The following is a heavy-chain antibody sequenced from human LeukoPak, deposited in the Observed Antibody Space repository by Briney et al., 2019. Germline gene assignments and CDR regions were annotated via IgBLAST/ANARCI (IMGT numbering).Heavy chain of an antibody. Sequence: WETLFLTCTVSGGSISSSSYYWGWIRQPPGEGLEWIGSIYYSGSTYYNPSLKSRVTISVDTSKNQFSLKLSSVTAADTAVYYCARHEELLRNFDYWGEGTLATVSS. CDR1: GGSISSSSYY. J-gene: IGHJ4*01. CDR2: IYYSGST. V-gene: IGHV4-39*01. CDR3: ARHEELLRNFDY. D-gene: IGHD1-26*01.